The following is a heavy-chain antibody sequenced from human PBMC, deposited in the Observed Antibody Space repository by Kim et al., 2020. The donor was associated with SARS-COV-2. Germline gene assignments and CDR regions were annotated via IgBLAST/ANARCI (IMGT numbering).Heavy chain of an antibody. V-gene: IGHV3-9*01. CDR2: ISWNSGSI. CDR1: GFTFGDYA. J-gene: IGHJ4*02. CDR3: AKDIRYADSWYEGFDY. Sequence: GGSLRLSCAASGFTFGDYAMHWVRQAPGKGLEWVAGISWNSGSIGYADSVKGRFTISRDNAKNSLYLQMNSLRAEDTALYYCAKDIRYADSWYEGFDYWGQGTLVTVSS. D-gene: IGHD6-13*01.